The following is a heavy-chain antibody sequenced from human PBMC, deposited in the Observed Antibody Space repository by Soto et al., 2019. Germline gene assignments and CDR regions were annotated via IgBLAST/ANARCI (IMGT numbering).Heavy chain of an antibody. CDR3: ARGQLTVPTSCPAYDY. Sequence: ASETLSLTCTVSGGSISSGGYYWSWIRQHPGKGLEWIGYIYYSGSTYYNPSLKSRVTISVDTSKNQFSLKLSSVTAADTAVYYCARGQLTVPTSCPAYDYWGQGTLVTVSS. CDR1: GGSISSGGYY. V-gene: IGHV4-31*03. D-gene: IGHD2-2*01. CDR2: IYYSGST. J-gene: IGHJ4*02.